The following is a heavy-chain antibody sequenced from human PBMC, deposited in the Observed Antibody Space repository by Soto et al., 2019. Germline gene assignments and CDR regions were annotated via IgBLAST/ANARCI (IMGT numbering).Heavy chain of an antibody. D-gene: IGHD6-13*01. J-gene: IGHJ4*02. CDR3: ATISDRGIAAALDF. CDR2: ISGSGGTT. Sequence: EVQLLESGGGLVQPGGSLRLSCAASTFIFTNYAMSWVRQAPGEGLEWVSAISGSGGTTYYAESVKGRFSISRDNSKNTLYLQLNSLRVEYTAIYYCATISDRGIAAALDFWGQGTLVTVSS. CDR1: TFIFTNYA. V-gene: IGHV3-23*01.